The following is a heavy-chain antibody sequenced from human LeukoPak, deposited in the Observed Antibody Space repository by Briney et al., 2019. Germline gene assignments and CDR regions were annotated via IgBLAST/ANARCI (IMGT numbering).Heavy chain of an antibody. CDR1: GFTFSSYA. J-gene: IGHJ4*02. CDR2: ISYDGSNK. CDR3: ARDDQILFDY. D-gene: IGHD2-2*01. V-gene: IGHV3-30-3*01. Sequence: GGSLRLSCAASGFTFSSYAMHWVRQAPGKGLEWVAVISYDGSNKYYADSVKGRFTISRDNSKNTLYLQMNSLRAEDTAVYYCARDDQILFDYWGQGTLVTVSS.